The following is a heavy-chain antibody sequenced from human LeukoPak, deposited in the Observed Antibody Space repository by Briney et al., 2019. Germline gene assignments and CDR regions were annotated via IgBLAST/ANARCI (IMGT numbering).Heavy chain of an antibody. CDR2: ISGYNSKP. D-gene: IGHD2-2*02. CDR1: GYSFTNYG. Sequence: ASVKVSCKTSGYSFTNYGITWVRQAPGQGLEWMGWISGYNSKPFYAQNFQGRVTMTTDTSTSTVYMEVRSLRSDDTAVYYCARDRPGRYCSSTSCYTASPFDPWGQGTLVIVSS. CDR3: ARDRPGRYCSSTSCYTASPFDP. V-gene: IGHV1-18*01. J-gene: IGHJ5*02.